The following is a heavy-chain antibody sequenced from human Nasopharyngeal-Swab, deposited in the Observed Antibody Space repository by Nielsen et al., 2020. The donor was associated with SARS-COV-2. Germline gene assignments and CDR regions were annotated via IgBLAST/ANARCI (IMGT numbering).Heavy chain of an antibody. D-gene: IGHD2-21*01. CDR3: AREMVMVSAHDY. J-gene: IGHJ4*02. CDR2: ISTYNGNT. V-gene: IGHV1-18*01. Sequence: WVRQAPGQGLEWLGWISTYNGNTRYAQNLQGRLTLTTDTSTRTAYMELRSLRSEDTAVYYCAREMVMVSAHDYWGQGTLVTVSS.